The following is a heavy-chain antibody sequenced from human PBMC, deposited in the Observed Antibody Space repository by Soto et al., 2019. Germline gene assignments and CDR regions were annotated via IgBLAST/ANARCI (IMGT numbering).Heavy chain of an antibody. V-gene: IGHV3-7*01. CDR2: INQDGSEK. CDR3: ARDQGYYDSGGYFDY. CDR1: GFTFSSYV. D-gene: IGHD3-22*01. Sequence: PGVSLRLSCAASGFTFSSYVMSWVRQAPGKGLEWVANINQDGSEKYYVDSVKGRFTISRDNAKNSVYLQMNSLRAEDTAVYYCARDQGYYDSGGYFDYWGRGTRVTVSS. J-gene: IGHJ4*02.